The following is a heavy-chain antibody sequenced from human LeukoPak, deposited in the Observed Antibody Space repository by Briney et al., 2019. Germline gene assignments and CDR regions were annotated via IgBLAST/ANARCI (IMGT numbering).Heavy chain of an antibody. J-gene: IGHJ4*02. Sequence: SETLSLTCVLYGGSSSGYYWSWIRQPPGKGLEWVGYIYYSGSTNYNPSLKSRVAISVDTSKNQFSLKLTSVTAADTAVYYCAREGPMFDSGTYSKSLGYWGQGILVTVSS. CDR1: GGSSSGYY. D-gene: IGHD3-10*01. CDR2: IYYSGST. V-gene: IGHV4-59*12. CDR3: AREGPMFDSGTYSKSLGY.